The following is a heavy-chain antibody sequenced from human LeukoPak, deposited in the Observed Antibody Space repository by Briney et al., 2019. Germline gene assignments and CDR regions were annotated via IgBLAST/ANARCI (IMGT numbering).Heavy chain of an antibody. V-gene: IGHV3-23*01. CDR1: GFAFRSYA. Sequence: GGSLRLSCAASGFAFRSYAMGWGRQAPGKGLEWVSSISGSDGSTYYADSVKGRFTISRDNSKNTVYLQMNNLRAEDTAVYYCVGPPCLRGGYCSTNSWGQGTLVTVDS. D-gene: IGHD2-2*01. CDR3: VGPPCLRGGYCSTNS. CDR2: ISGSDGST. J-gene: IGHJ4*02.